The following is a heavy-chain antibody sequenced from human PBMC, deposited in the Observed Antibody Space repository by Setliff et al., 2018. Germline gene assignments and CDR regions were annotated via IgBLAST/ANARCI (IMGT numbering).Heavy chain of an antibody. V-gene: IGHV3-21*01. D-gene: IGHD1-7*01. CDR3: ARGSLSGTTYPSDY. CDR2: ISSNSNYI. Sequence: GGSLRLSCAASGFNLNVYTMEWVRQAPGKGLEWVSSISSNSNYIYYADSLKGRLTVSRDNSKNSAFLQMDSLTAEDTAVYYCARGSLSGTTYPSDYWGQGTQVTVSS. J-gene: IGHJ4*02. CDR1: GFNLNVYT.